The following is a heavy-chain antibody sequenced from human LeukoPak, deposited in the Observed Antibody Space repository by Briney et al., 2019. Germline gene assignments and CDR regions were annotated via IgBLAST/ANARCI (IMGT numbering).Heavy chain of an antibody. Sequence: SVKVSCKASGGTFSSYAISWVRQAPGQGLEWMGGIIPIFGTANYAQKFQGRVTITTDESTSTAYMELSSLRSEDTAVYYCARGPFTYCSGGSCYSDYYYGMDVWGQGTTVTVSS. CDR2: IIPIFGTA. V-gene: IGHV1-69*05. CDR1: GGTFSSYA. J-gene: IGHJ6*02. D-gene: IGHD2-15*01. CDR3: ARGPFTYCSGGSCYSDYYYGMDV.